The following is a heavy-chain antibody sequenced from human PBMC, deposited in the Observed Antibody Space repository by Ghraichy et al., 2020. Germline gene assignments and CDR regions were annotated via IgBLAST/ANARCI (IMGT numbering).Heavy chain of an antibody. Sequence: GSLRLSCAASGFIFSKYAMHWVRQAPGKGLEYVSSITDTGDGTYYADSVKGRFTISRDNSKNTLYLQMGSLRAEDMAVYYCAKRTSEGWYFDAWGRGALVTVSS. D-gene: IGHD1/OR15-1a*01. V-gene: IGHV3-64*02. CDR1: GFIFSKYA. J-gene: IGHJ2*01. CDR3: AKRTSEGWYFDA. CDR2: ITDTGDGT.